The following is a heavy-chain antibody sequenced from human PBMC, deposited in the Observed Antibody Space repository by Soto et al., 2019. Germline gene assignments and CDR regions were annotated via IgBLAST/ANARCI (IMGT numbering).Heavy chain of an antibody. CDR1: GYNFAGYW. CDR3: ARGGVSTRTFDY. Sequence: GESLTISCKGSGYNFAGYWIAWVRQMPGKGLELMGITYPSDSDTRYRPSFQGQVTISADKSISSAYLQWSSLRASDTAMYYCARGGVSTRTFDYWGQGTPVTVSS. J-gene: IGHJ4*02. V-gene: IGHV5-51*01. CDR2: TYPSDSDT. D-gene: IGHD3-3*01.